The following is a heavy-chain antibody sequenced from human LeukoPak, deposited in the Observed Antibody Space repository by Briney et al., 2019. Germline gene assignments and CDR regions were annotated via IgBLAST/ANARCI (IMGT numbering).Heavy chain of an antibody. CDR1: GYTFTSYG. CDR3: ARDEEAYYDFWSGYNYYYGMDV. Sequence: EASVKVSCKASGYTFTSYGISWVRQAPGQGLEWMGWISAYNGNTNYAQKLQGRVTMTADTSTSTAYMELRSLRSDDTAVYYCARDEEAYYDFWSGYNYYYGMDVWGQGTTVTVSS. D-gene: IGHD3-3*01. J-gene: IGHJ6*02. CDR2: ISAYNGNT. V-gene: IGHV1-18*01.